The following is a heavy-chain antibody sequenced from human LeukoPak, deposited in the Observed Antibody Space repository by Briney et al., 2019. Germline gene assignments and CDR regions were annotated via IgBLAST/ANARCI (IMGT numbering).Heavy chain of an antibody. CDR1: GGSLSGYY. V-gene: IGHV4-34*01. J-gene: IGHJ6*02. CDR3: ARGSIAAAGTSYYYYGMDV. Sequence: SETLSLTCAVYGGSLSGYYWSWIRQPPGKGLEWIGEINHSGSTNYNPSLKSRVTISVDTSKNQFSLKLSSVTAADTAVYYCARGSIAAAGTSYYYYGMDVWGQGTTVTVSS. CDR2: INHSGST. D-gene: IGHD6-13*01.